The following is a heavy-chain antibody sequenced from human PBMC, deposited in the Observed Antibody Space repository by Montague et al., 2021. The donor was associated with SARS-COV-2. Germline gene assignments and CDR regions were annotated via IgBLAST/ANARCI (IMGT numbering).Heavy chain of an antibody. V-gene: IGHV4-34*01. CDR1: GGSFSGYY. Sequence: SETLSLTCAVYGGSFSGYYWSWICMPPGKGLEWIGEINHSGSTNYNPSPNSRVTISVDMSKYQFSLKLSFVTAADTAVSYCARARQDVVVPALRMGAYYYYYYMDVWGKGTTVTVSS. D-gene: IGHD2-2*01. CDR3: ARARQDVVVPALRMGAYYYYYYMDV. J-gene: IGHJ6*03. CDR2: INHSGST.